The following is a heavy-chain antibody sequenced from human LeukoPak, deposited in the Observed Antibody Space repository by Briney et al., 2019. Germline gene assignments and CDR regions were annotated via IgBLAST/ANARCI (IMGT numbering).Heavy chain of an antibody. CDR1: GGAFSSYA. Sequence: SVKVSCKASGGAFSSYAISWVRQAPGQGLEWMGGIIPIFGTANYAQKFQGRVTITTDESTSTAYMELSSLRSEDTAVYYCAGRSVVVTAIRYYFDYWGQGTLVTVSS. D-gene: IGHD2-21*02. CDR2: IIPIFGTA. J-gene: IGHJ4*02. CDR3: AGRSVVVTAIRYYFDY. V-gene: IGHV1-69*05.